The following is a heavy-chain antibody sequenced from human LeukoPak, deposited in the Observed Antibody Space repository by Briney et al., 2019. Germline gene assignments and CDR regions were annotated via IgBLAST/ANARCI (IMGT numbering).Heavy chain of an antibody. D-gene: IGHD1-26*01. CDR3: AVGRGELSKIDY. V-gene: IGHV4-39*01. CDR1: GGSISSSSYY. J-gene: IGHJ4*02. CDR2: IYYSGST. Sequence: SETLSLTCTVSGGSISSSSYYWGWIRQPPGKGLEWIGSIYYSGSTYYNPSLKSRVTISVDTSKNQFSLKLSSVTAADTAVYYCAVGRGELSKIDYWGQGTLVTVSS.